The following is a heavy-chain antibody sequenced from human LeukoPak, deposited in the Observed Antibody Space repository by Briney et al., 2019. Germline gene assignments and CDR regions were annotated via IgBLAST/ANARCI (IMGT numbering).Heavy chain of an antibody. V-gene: IGHV4-59*08. J-gene: IGHJ5*02. CDR2: IYYSGST. D-gene: IGHD3-16*01. Sequence: SETLSLTCTVSGGSISSYYWSWIRQPPGKGLEWIGYIYYSGSTNYNPSLKSRVTISVGTSKNQFSLKLSSVTAADTAVYYCARRGRRTDGGWFDPWGQGTLVTVSS. CDR3: ARRGRRTDGGWFDP. CDR1: GGSISSYY.